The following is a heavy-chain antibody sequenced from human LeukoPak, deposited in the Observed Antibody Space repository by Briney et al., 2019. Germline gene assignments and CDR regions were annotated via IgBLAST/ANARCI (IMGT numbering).Heavy chain of an antibody. CDR3: AKDLGRYVERISMVRGPPPYEN. J-gene: IGHJ4*02. Sequence: PGGSLRLSCAASGFTFSSYSIHWVRQAQGKGLEWVAVISYDGSNKYYADSVKGRFTISRDNSKNTLSLQMNSLRAEDTAVYYCAKDLGRYVERISMVRGPPPYENWFQGTLVTVSS. CDR2: ISYDGSNK. V-gene: IGHV3-30*04. CDR1: GFTFSSYS. D-gene: IGHD3-10*01.